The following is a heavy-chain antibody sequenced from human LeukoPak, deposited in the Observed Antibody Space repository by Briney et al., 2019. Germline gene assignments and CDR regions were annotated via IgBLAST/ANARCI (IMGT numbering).Heavy chain of an antibody. V-gene: IGHV3-73*01. CDR2: IRSKANSYAT. J-gene: IGHJ4*02. Sequence: GGSLRLSCAASGFTFSGSAMHWVRQASGKGLEWVGRIRSKANSYATAYAASVKGRFTISRDDSKNTLYLQMNSLRAEDTAVYYCAKDLTRGELLPYYFDYWGQGTLVTVSS. D-gene: IGHD1-26*01. CDR3: AKDLTRGELLPYYFDY. CDR1: GFTFSGSA.